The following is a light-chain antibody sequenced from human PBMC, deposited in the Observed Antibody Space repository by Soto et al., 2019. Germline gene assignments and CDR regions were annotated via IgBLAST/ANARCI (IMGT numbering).Light chain of an antibody. CDR1: QSVSRY. Sequence: EIVLTQSPATLSLSPGERATLSCRASQSVSRYLAWYQQKPGQAPRLLIYDASNRATGIPARFSGSGSGTDFTLTITSLEPEDFAVYYCQQRSNSPSTFGGGTKLEI. CDR3: QQRSNSPST. CDR2: DAS. J-gene: IGKJ4*01. V-gene: IGKV3-11*01.